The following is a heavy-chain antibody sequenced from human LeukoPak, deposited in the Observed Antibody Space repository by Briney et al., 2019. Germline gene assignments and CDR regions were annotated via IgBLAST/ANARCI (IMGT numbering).Heavy chain of an antibody. CDR3: ARHFELGCGGDCSFYYGMDV. D-gene: IGHD2-21*02. Sequence: GESLKISCKGSGYSFTSYWIGWVRQIPGKGLEWMGIIYPGDSDTRYSPSFQGQVTISAEKSISTAYLQWSSLKASDTAMYYCARHFELGCGGDCSFYYGMDVWGQGTTVTVSS. CDR1: GYSFTSYW. V-gene: IGHV5-51*01. J-gene: IGHJ6*02. CDR2: IYPGDSDT.